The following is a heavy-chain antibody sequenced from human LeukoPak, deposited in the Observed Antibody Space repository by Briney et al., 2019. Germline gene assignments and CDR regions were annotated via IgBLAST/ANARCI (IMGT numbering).Heavy chain of an antibody. J-gene: IGHJ4*02. CDR3: ATTANTYYYDSSGYYFDY. V-gene: IGHV4-39*07. CDR2: IYYSGST. Sequence: SETLSLTCTVSGGSISSSSYYWGWIRQPPGKGLEWIGSIYYSGSTYYNPSLKSRVTISVDTSKNQFSLKLSSVTAADTAVYYCATTANTYYYDSSGYYFDYWGQGTLVTVSS. CDR1: GGSISSSSYY. D-gene: IGHD3-22*01.